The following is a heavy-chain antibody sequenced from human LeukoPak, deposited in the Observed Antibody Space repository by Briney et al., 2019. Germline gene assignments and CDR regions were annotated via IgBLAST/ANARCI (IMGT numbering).Heavy chain of an antibody. CDR2: MNPNSGNT. CDR3: ARAIRRYCSSTSCSASPLYYYYMDV. D-gene: IGHD2-2*01. CDR1: GYTFTSYD. J-gene: IGHJ6*03. V-gene: IGHV1-8*01. Sequence: ASVKVSCKASGYTFTSYDMNWVRQATGQGLEWLGWMNPNSGNTGYAQKFQGRVTITRNTSISTAYMELSSLRSEDTAVYYCARAIRRYCSSTSCSASPLYYYYMDVWGKGTTVTVSS.